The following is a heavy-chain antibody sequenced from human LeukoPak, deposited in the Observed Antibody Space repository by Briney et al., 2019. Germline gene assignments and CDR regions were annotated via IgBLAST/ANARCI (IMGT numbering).Heavy chain of an antibody. D-gene: IGHD3-10*01. CDR1: GYTFTGYY. CDR2: INPNSGGT. V-gene: IGHV1-2*02. Sequence: ASVKVSCKASGYTFTGYYMHWVRQAPGQGLEWMGWINPNSGGTNYAQKFQGRVTMTRDTSISTAYMELSRLRSDDTAVHYCARESKESGGLGELLWVSLDNWGQGTPVTVSS. CDR3: ARESKESGGLGELLWVSLDN. J-gene: IGHJ4*02.